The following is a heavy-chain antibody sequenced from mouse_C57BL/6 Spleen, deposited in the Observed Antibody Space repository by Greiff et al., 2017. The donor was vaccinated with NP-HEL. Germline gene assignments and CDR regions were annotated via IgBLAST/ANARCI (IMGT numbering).Heavy chain of an antibody. Sequence: EVQLQESGPGLVKPSQSLSLPCSVSGYSITSGYFWYWIRRLPENQLAWMGYISYDGSNNYNPSLKNRISLTRDTSSTQLFLKLNSVTTEDTATYYGARVDVHYYGSSSLDYWGQGTTLTVSS. J-gene: IGHJ2*01. D-gene: IGHD1-1*01. CDR2: ISYDGSN. V-gene: IGHV3-6*01. CDR3: ARVDVHYYGSSSLDY. CDR1: GYSITSGYF.